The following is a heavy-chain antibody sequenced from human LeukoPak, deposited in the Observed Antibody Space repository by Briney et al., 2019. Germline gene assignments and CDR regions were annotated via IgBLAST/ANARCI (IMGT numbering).Heavy chain of an antibody. J-gene: IGHJ4*02. CDR3: ARDHICSGCLRFDY. CDR2: TSAYNGNT. Sequence: ASVKVSCKASGYTFTSYGITWVRQAPGQGLEWMGWTSAYNGNTNYAQKFQGRVTMTTDTSTSTAYMELRSLRSDDTAVYYCARDHICSGCLRFDYWGQGTLVTVSS. D-gene: IGHD6-19*01. CDR1: GYTFTSYG. V-gene: IGHV1-18*04.